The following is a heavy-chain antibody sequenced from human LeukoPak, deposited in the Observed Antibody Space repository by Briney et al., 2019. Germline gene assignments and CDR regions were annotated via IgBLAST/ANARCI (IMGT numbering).Heavy chain of an antibody. CDR2: INHSGST. Sequence: SETLSLTCAVYGGSFSGYYWSWIRQPPGKGLEWIGEINHSGSTNYNPSLKSRVTISVDTSKNQFSLKLSSVTAADTAVYYCARLRIMITFGGVIVPTYFDYWGQGTLVTVSS. D-gene: IGHD3-16*02. J-gene: IGHJ4*02. CDR1: GGSFSGYY. CDR3: ARLRIMITFGGVIVPTYFDY. V-gene: IGHV4-34*01.